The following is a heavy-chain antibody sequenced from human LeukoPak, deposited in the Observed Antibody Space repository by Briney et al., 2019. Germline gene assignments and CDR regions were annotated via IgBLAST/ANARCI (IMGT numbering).Heavy chain of an antibody. V-gene: IGHV4-39*03. CDR2: VYYSGST. J-gene: IGHJ5*02. D-gene: IGHD1-1*01. Sequence: ASETLSLTCTVSGGSVTTSSHYWGWIRQPPGKGLEWIASVYYSGSTYYNPYMKSRVTLSVDTSKNVFSLRLNSVTAADTAVYYCTSDGNWNDEEDWFDPWGQGTLVTVSS. CDR3: TSDGNWNDEEDWFDP. CDR1: GGSVTTSSHY.